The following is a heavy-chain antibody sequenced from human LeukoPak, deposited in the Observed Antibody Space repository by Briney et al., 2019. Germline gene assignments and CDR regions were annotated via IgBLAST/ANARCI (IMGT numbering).Heavy chain of an antibody. V-gene: IGHV3-23*01. Sequence: PGRSLRLSCVASGFVFSSYGMAWVRQAPGKGLEWVSTMSAGGENTHYADSVRGRFTISRDNSKDTLYLQMNSLRAEDTAVYYCTKDAGPTFDWFAPWGQGTRVTVSS. CDR2: MSAGGENT. CDR1: GFVFSSYG. J-gene: IGHJ5*02. CDR3: TKDAGPTFDWFAP.